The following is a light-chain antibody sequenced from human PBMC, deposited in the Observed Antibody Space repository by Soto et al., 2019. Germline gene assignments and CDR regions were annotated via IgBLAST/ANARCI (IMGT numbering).Light chain of an antibody. Sequence: EIVMTQSPATLSVSPGERATPSSRPSKSFSSNLAGYQQKRGQIPKLLIYVASTRATVIPARSSGSGSGTEFTLTISSLQSEDFAVYYCQQYNVWPLTFGGGTKVEFK. V-gene: IGKV3-15*01. CDR3: QQYNVWPLT. J-gene: IGKJ4*01. CDR1: KSFSSN. CDR2: VAS.